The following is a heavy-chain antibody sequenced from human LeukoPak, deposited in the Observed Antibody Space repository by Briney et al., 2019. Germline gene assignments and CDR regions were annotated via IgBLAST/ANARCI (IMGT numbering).Heavy chain of an antibody. J-gene: IGHJ4*02. V-gene: IGHV4-39*07. CDR3: AREIEDTAMVDY. CDR1: GGSISTSNYY. CDR2: IFYSGST. Sequence: PSETLSLTCTVSGGSISTSNYYWGWIRQPPGKGLEWIGNIFYSGSTYYSPSLKSRVTISLDTSRNQFSLKLTSVTAADTAVYYCAREIEDTAMVDYWGQGTLVTVSS. D-gene: IGHD5-18*01.